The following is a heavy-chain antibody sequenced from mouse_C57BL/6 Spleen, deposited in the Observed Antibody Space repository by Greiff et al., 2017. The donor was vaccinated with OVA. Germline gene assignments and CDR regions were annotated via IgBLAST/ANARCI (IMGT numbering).Heavy chain of an antibody. CDR2: IYPGDGDT. Sequence: VQLQQSGPELVKPGASVKISCKASGYAFSSSWMNWVKQRPGKGLEWIGRIYPGDGDTNYNGKFKGKATLTADKSSSTAYMQLSSLTSEDSAVYFCARHGNHYAMDYWGQGTSVTVSS. CDR1: GYAFSSSW. D-gene: IGHD2-1*01. J-gene: IGHJ4*01. V-gene: IGHV1-82*01. CDR3: ARHGNHYAMDY.